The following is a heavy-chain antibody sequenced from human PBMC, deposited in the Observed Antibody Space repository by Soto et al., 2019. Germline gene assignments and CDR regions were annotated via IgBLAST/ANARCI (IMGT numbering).Heavy chain of an antibody. D-gene: IGHD3-22*01. CDR1: GGTFSSYA. Sequence: SVKVSCKASGGTFSSYAISWVRQAPGQGLEWMGGIIPIFGTANYAQKFQGRVTITADKSTSTAYMELSSLRSEDTAVYYCAYEYYYDSSGYYSNWFDPWGQGTLVTV. CDR3: AYEYYYDSSGYYSNWFDP. J-gene: IGHJ5*02. CDR2: IIPIFGTA. V-gene: IGHV1-69*06.